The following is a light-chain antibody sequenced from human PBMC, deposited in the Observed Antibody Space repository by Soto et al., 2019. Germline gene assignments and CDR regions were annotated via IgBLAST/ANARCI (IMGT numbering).Light chain of an antibody. CDR3: CSYAGISTFVV. J-gene: IGLJ2*01. CDR2: EGS. V-gene: IGLV2-23*03. CDR1: SSDVGTYNL. Sequence: QSALTQPASVSGSPGQSITISCTETSSDVGTYNLVSWYQQHPGKAPKLMIYEGSKRPSGVSNRFSGSKSGNTASLTISGLQAEDEADYYCCSYAGISTFVVFGGGTKLTVL.